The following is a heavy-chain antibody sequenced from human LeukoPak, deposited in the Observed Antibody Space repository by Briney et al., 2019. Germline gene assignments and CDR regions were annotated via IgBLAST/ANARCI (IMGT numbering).Heavy chain of an antibody. D-gene: IGHD2-15*01. V-gene: IGHV4-4*02. Sequence: SGTLSLTCAVSGGSISSSNWWSWVRQPPGKGLEWIGEIYRSGSTNYNPSLKSRVTISVDKSKNQFSLKLSSVTAADTAVYYCARDGGYCSGGSCYSSFDYWGQGTLVTVSS. CDR2: IYRSGST. J-gene: IGHJ4*02. CDR3: ARDGGYCSGGSCYSSFDY. CDR1: GGSISSSNW.